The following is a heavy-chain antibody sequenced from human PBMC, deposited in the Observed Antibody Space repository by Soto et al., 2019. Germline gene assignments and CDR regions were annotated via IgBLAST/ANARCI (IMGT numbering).Heavy chain of an antibody. V-gene: IGHV4-59*01. CDR1: GGSISSYY. Sequence: PSETLSLTCTVSGGSISSYYWSWIRQPPGKGLERIGYMYHSGSTYYNPSLKSRVTISIDRSKNQFSLKLSSVTAADTAVYYCATGPEASYYDTLTGYSYAMDVWGQGTTVTVSS. CDR3: ATGPEASYYDTLTGYSYAMDV. J-gene: IGHJ6*02. D-gene: IGHD3-9*01. CDR2: MYHSGST.